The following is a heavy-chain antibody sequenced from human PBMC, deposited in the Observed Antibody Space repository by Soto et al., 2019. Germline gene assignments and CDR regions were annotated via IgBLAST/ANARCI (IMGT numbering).Heavy chain of an antibody. Sequence: EVQLLESGGGLVQPGGSLRLSCAVSGFRYSTYGVTWVRQAPGKGLEWVSGVSGGSGTTHYKDSVRGRFTVTGDNSKNTVYLEMNSLRIEDTAVYYCTRWNGYADYWGQGTLVTVSS. J-gene: IGHJ4*02. CDR3: TRWNGYADY. V-gene: IGHV3-23*01. CDR1: GFRYSTYG. D-gene: IGHD1-1*01. CDR2: VSGGSGTT.